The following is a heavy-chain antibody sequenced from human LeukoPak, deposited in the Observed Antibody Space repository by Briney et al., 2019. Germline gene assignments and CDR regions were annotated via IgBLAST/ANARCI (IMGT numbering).Heavy chain of an antibody. CDR1: GFTFSSYE. CDR2: ISSSGSAI. Sequence: GGSLRLSCAASGFTFSSYEMNWVRQAPGKGPEWVSKISSSGSAIYYADSVKGRFTISRDNAKSTLYLQMNSLRAEDTAVYYCARGGSLGYWGQGTLVTVSS. CDR3: ARGGSLGY. V-gene: IGHV3-48*03. J-gene: IGHJ4*02. D-gene: IGHD6-19*01.